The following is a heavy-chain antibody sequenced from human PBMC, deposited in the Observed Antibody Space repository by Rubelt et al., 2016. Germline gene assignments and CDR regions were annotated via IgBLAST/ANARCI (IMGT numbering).Heavy chain of an antibody. CDR2: INHSGST. D-gene: IGHD6-13*01. J-gene: IGHJ6*02. CDR1: GGSFSGYY. Sequence: QVQLQQWGAGLLKPSETLSLTCAVYGGSFSGYYWSWIRQPPGKGLEWIGEINHSGSTNYNPSLKSRVTISVDTANNQFSLKLGAVTAADTAVYYCARGRRGSSSWLGRDYYGMDVWGQGTTVTVSS. V-gene: IGHV4-34*01. CDR3: ARGRRGSSSWLGRDYYGMDV.